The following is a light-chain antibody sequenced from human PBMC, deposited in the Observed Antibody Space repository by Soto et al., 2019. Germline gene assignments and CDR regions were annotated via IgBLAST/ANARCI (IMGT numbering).Light chain of an antibody. J-gene: IGLJ3*02. CDR2: EVS. Sequence: QSALTQPASVSGSPGQSITISCTGTSSDVGGYNYVSWYQQHPGKAPKLMIYEVSNRPSGVSNRFSGSKSGNTASLPISGLQAEYEADYYCSSYTSSSTRVFGGGTKVTVL. V-gene: IGLV2-14*01. CDR3: SSYTSSSTRV. CDR1: SSDVGGYNY.